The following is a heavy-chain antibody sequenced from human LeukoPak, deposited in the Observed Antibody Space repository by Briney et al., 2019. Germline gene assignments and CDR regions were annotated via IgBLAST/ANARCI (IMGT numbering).Heavy chain of an antibody. J-gene: IGHJ6*04. D-gene: IGHD3-16*01. CDR2: ISSRSRTI. CDR3: AKSTRAVMAMMDV. V-gene: IGHV3-48*03. Sequence: GGSLRLSCAASGFTFSSYEMNWVRQAPGKGLEWVSYISSRSRTIYYADSVKGRFTISRDSAKNSLFLQMNSLRAEDTAVYFCAKSTRAVMAMMDVWGKGTTVTVSS. CDR1: GFTFSSYE.